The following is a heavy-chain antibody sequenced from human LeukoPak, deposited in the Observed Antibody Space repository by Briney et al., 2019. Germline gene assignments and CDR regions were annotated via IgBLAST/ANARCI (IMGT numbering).Heavy chain of an antibody. CDR2: IDIRGDA. D-gene: IGHD5-18*01. CDR3: ARRTGYGYGLDC. J-gene: IGHJ4*02. V-gene: IGHV3-53*01. Sequence: PGGSLRLSCAAFGFTFSSYAMSWVRQAPGKGLEWVGVIDIRGDAYYAETVQGRFTISRDRSRNTVSLQMDSLRAEDTAVYFCARRTGYGYGLDCWGQGTLVTVSS. CDR1: GFTFSSYA.